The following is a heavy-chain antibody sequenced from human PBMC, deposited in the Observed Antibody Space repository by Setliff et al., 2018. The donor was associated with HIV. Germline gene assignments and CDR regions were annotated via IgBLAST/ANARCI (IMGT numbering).Heavy chain of an antibody. CDR3: ARESPDGLDY. J-gene: IGHJ4*02. V-gene: IGHV4-61*02. Sequence: SISSRSYYWSWLRQPAGKGLEWIGRIYSNGKTDYNPSLKSRVTISEDTSKNQFSLKVNSVTAADTAMYFCARESPDGLDYWGQGSLVTVSS. CDR2: IYSNGKT. CDR1: SISSRSYY. D-gene: IGHD2-8*01.